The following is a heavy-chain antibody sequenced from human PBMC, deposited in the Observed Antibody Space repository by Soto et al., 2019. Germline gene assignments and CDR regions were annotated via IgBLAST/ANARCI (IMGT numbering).Heavy chain of an antibody. D-gene: IGHD3-3*01. CDR1: GFTFSSYG. CDR3: ANLVYDFWSGYYITLGAFDI. Sequence: PGGSLRLSCAASGFTFSSYGMHWVRQAPGKGLEWVAVISYDGSNKYYADSVKGRFTISRDNSKNTLYLQMNSLRAEDTAVYYCANLVYDFWSGYYITLGAFDIWGQGTMVTVSS. V-gene: IGHV3-30*18. CDR2: ISYDGSNK. J-gene: IGHJ3*02.